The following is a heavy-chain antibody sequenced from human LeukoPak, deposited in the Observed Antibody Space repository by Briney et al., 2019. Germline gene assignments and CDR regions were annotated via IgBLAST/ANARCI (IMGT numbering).Heavy chain of an antibody. D-gene: IGHD5-12*01. Sequence: ASVKVSCKASGYTFSSYGIAWVRQAPGQGLEWMGWISGFNGNTNYAQKLQGRVSMTTDTSTTTAYMELRSLTSDDTALYYCARSSLGTITAGPFDYWGQGTLVTVSS. CDR2: ISGFNGNT. CDR3: ARSSLGTITAGPFDY. V-gene: IGHV1-18*01. J-gene: IGHJ4*02. CDR1: GYTFSSYG.